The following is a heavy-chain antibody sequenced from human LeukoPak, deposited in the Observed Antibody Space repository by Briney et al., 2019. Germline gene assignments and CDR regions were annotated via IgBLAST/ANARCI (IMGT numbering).Heavy chain of an antibody. CDR2: IKEGGSEK. V-gene: IGHV3-7*03. D-gene: IGHD7-27*01. J-gene: IGHJ4*02. Sequence: GGSLRLSCAASGLTFSKYWMSWVRQAPGEGLEWVANIKEGGSEKSYVDSVKGRFTISRDNAKNSLYLQMNSLRAEDTAMYYCARVSAGDYPDYWGQGTLVTVSS. CDR3: ARVSAGDYPDY. CDR1: GLTFSKYW.